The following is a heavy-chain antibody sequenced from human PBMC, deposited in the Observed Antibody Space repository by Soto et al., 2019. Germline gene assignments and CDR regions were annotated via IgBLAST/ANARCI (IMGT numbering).Heavy chain of an antibody. Sequence: QVHLVQSGADVRKPGASVKVSCKASGYTFSSYATHWVRQAPGQRLEWMGWINAGYGNTKSSQKFQDRVTISRDTSASTAYMELTSLRSEDTAVYYCARDTGDGTFDFWGQGTLVTVSS. D-gene: IGHD7-27*01. CDR1: GYTFSSYA. CDR3: ARDTGDGTFDF. J-gene: IGHJ4*02. CDR2: INAGYGNT. V-gene: IGHV1-3*01.